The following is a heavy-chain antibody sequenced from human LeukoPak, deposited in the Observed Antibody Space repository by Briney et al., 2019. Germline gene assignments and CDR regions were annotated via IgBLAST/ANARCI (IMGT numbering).Heavy chain of an antibody. V-gene: IGHV4-34*01. J-gene: IGHJ5*02. CDR2: INQSGST. D-gene: IGHD4-17*01. CDR3: ARSRGGFGDYGSWFDP. Sequence: SETLSLTCTVYSGSFSTYYWNWIRQPPGKGLEWIGEINQSGSTNYNLSLKSRVTISIDTSKNQFSLKLNSVTPADTAVYYCARSRGGFGDYGSWFDPWGQGTLVTVSS. CDR1: SGSFSTYY.